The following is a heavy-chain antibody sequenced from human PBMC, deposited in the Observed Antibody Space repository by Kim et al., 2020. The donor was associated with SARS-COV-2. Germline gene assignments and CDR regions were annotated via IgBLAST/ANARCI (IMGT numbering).Heavy chain of an antibody. V-gene: IGHV4-39*01. CDR1: GGSISSSSYY. J-gene: IGHJ3*02. CDR3: ASWTEQWLVVGSDAFDI. D-gene: IGHD6-19*01. Sequence: SETLSLTCTVSGGSISSSSYYWGWIRQPPGKGLEWIGSIYYSGSTYYNPSLKSRVTISVDTSKNQFSLKLSSVTAADTAVYYCASWTEQWLVVGSDAFDIWGQGTMVTVSS. CDR2: IYYSGST.